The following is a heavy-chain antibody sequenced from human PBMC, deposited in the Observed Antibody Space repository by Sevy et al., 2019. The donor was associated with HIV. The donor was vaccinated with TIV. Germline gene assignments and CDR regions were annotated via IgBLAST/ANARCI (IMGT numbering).Heavy chain of an antibody. CDR3: GNTSPRGGFDS. V-gene: IGHV1-46*01. Sequence: ASVKVSCKASGYTFTNYYMHWVRQAPGQGLEWMGIINPSDVSTVYAQKFQGRVTMTRDTSTSTVYMELSSLRSDDTAVYYCGNTSPRGGFDSWGQGALVTVSS. D-gene: IGHD3-16*01. CDR1: GYTFTNYY. CDR2: INPSDVST. J-gene: IGHJ4*02.